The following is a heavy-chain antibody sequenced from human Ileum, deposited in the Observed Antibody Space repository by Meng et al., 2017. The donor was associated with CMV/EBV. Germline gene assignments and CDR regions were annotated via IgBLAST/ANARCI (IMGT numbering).Heavy chain of an antibody. D-gene: IGHD4-23*01. J-gene: IGHJ4*02. Sequence: GGSLRLSCTASGFTLTTSWMHWVRQAPGRGLVWVSRINSDGTNTIYADSVKGRFAISRDDARNTVSRQMNTLRAEDTAIYYCARIKYGGNYHFDYWGQGTLVTVSS. CDR2: INSDGTNT. CDR3: ARIKYGGNYHFDY. CDR1: GFTLTTSW. V-gene: IGHV3-74*01.